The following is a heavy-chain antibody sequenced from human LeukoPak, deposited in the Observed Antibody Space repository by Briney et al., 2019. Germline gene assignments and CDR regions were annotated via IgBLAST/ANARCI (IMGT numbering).Heavy chain of an antibody. J-gene: IGHJ4*02. CDR3: ARNMIRGTPLDS. CDR1: GFTFSSYG. Sequence: GGSLRLSCAASGFTFSSYGMHWVRQAPGKGLEWVAFIRYDGSNKYYADSVKGRFTISRDNSKNTLYLQMNSLRIDDTAVYYCARNMIRGTPLDSWGQGTLVTVSS. D-gene: IGHD3-10*01. V-gene: IGHV3-30*02. CDR2: IRYDGSNK.